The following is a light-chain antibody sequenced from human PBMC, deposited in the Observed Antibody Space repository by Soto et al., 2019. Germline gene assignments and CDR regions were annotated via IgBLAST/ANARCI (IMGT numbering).Light chain of an antibody. CDR2: AAS. J-gene: IGKJ1*01. Sequence: IQLTQSPSSLSASVGDRVTITCRAGQGISSLAWYQQKPGKAPNLLISAASTMQTGVPSRFSGSGSGTDFALTISSLQPEDFATYYCQQIDSYPRTFGQGTKVEIK. V-gene: IGKV1-9*01. CDR1: QGISS. CDR3: QQIDSYPRT.